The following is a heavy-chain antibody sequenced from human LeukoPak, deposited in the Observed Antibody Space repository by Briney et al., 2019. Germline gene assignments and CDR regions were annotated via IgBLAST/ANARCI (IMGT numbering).Heavy chain of an antibody. CDR1: GGTFSSDA. D-gene: IGHD4-17*01. J-gene: IGHJ2*01. Sequence: SVKVSCKASGGTFSSDAISWVRQAPGQGLEWMGRIIPIFGTANYAQKFQGRVTITTDESTSTAYMELSSLRSEDTAVYYCARVFDYGDYVGWYFDLWGRGTLVIVSS. CDR3: ARVFDYGDYVGWYFDL. CDR2: IIPIFGTA. V-gene: IGHV1-69*05.